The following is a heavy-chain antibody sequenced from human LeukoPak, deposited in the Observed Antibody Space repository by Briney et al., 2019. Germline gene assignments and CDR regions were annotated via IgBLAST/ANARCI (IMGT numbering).Heavy chain of an antibody. J-gene: IGHJ4*02. V-gene: IGHV3-11*01. Sequence: GGSLRLSCAASGFTFSDYYMSWIRQAPGKGLEWVSYISSSGSTIYYADSVKDRFTISRDNSKNTVYLQMTNLRVEDTATYFYAKNRGGIAAARDYWGQGTLVTVSS. CDR1: GFTFSDYY. CDR3: AKNRGGIAAARDY. CDR2: ISSSGSTI. D-gene: IGHD6-13*01.